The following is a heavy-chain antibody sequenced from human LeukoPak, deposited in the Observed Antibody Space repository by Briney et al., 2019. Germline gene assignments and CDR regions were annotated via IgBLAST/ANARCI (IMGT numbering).Heavy chain of an antibody. V-gene: IGHV6-1*01. CDR3: ATSLNYYDSSGYYGQFDY. CDR1: GDSVSSNSAA. D-gene: IGHD3-22*01. CDR2: TYYRSKWYN. Sequence: SQTLSLTCAISGDSVSSNSAAWNWIRQSPSRGLEWLGRTYYRSKWYNDYAVSVKSRITINPDTSKNQFSLQLNSVTPEDTAVYYCATSLNYYDSSGYYGQFDYWGQGTLVTVSS. J-gene: IGHJ4*02.